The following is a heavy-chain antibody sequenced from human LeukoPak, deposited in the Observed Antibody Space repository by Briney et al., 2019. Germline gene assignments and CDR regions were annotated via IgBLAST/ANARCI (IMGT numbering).Heavy chain of an antibody. CDR1: GFTFSSYA. CDR2: ISGSGSST. J-gene: IGHJ4*02. D-gene: IGHD3-10*01. V-gene: IGHV3-23*01. Sequence: PGGSLRLSCAASGFTFSSYAMSWVRQAPGKGLEWVSAISGSGSSTYYADSVKGRFTISRDNSKNTLYLQMNSLRAEDTAVYYCAWMSSYGSGSLDLDYWGQGTLVTVSS. CDR3: AWMSSYGSGSLDLDY.